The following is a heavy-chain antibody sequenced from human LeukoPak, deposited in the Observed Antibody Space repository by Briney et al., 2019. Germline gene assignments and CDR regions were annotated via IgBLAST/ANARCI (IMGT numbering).Heavy chain of an antibody. CDR2: IYHSGST. CDR1: GYSISSGYY. D-gene: IGHD3-10*01. CDR3: ARGNWYFDL. J-gene: IGHJ2*01. V-gene: IGHV4-38-2*02. Sequence: PSETLSLTCTVSGYSISSGYYWGWIRQPPGKGLVWIGSIYHSGSTYYNPSLKSRVTISVDTSKNQFSLKLSSVTAADTAVYYCARGNWYFDLWGRGTLVTVSS.